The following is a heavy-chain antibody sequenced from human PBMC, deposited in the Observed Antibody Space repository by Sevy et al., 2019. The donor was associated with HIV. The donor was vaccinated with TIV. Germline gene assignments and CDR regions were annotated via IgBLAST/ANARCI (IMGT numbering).Heavy chain of an antibody. CDR2: INTIGST. D-gene: IGHD7-27*01. J-gene: IGHJ4*02. Sequence: SETLSLTCTVSVDSFSSYFWSWIRQPAGKGLEWIGRINTIGSTNYNPSLKSRVTMSLDTSKSQFSLKVTSLTAADTAISFCERSNWVTATNGFSKSYYFDYWGQGSLVTVSS. CDR1: VDSFSSYF. CDR3: ERSNWVTATNGFSKSYYFDY. V-gene: IGHV4-4*07.